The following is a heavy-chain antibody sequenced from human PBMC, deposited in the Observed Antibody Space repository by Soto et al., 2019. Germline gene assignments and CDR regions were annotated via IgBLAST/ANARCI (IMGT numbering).Heavy chain of an antibody. D-gene: IGHD6-19*01. V-gene: IGHV3-23*01. CDR3: ALDFLRGLAVAGYDY. Sequence: GGSLKLSCASTGFGFISHVMSWVGKAQGKWLKWVTSISGSGGGTYYVDSVMGRFIISRDNSKITLDLQMYSLRAEDTAVYYCALDFLRGLAVAGYDYWGQGP. CDR1: GFGFISHV. CDR2: ISGSGGGT. J-gene: IGHJ4*02.